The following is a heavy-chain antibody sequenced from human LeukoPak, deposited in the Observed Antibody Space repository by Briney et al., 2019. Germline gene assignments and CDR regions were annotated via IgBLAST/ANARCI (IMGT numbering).Heavy chain of an antibody. CDR3: AKDSKNLGYCSSTSCSSHEYYYYYYMDV. D-gene: IGHD2-2*01. V-gene: IGHV3-30*04. CDR2: ISYDGSNK. J-gene: IGHJ6*03. CDR1: GFTFSSYA. Sequence: GGSLRLSCAASGFTFSSYAMHWVRQAPGKGLEWVAVISYDGSNKYYADSVKGRFTISRDNSKNTLYLQMNSLRAEDTAVYYCAKDSKNLGYCSSTSCSSHEYYYYYYMDVWGKGTTVTISS.